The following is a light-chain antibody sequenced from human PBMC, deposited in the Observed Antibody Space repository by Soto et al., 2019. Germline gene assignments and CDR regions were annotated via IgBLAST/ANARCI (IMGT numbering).Light chain of an antibody. CDR2: DVT. CDR3: CSYAGSDTWT. CDR1: SSSVGDYNF. Sequence: QSALTQPRSVSGSPGQSVTISCTGTSSSVGDYNFVSWYQEAPGKAPKLMIYDVTKRPSGVPDRFSGSKSGNTASLNISGLQAEDEADYYCCSYAGSDTWTFGGGTKVTVL. J-gene: IGLJ3*02. V-gene: IGLV2-11*01.